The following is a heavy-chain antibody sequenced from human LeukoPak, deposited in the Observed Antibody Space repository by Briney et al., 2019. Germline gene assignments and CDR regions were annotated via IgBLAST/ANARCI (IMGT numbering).Heavy chain of an antibody. CDR2: INHSGST. V-gene: IGHV4-34*01. J-gene: IGHJ6*03. Sequence: PSETLSLSCAVYGGSFSGYYWSWIRQPPGKGLEWIGEINHSGSTNYNPSLKSRVTISVDTSKNQFSLKLSSVTAADTAVYYCARAEETYYDFWSGRNADYYYMDVWGKGTTVTVSS. CDR1: GGSFSGYY. CDR3: ARAEETYYDFWSGRNADYYYMDV. D-gene: IGHD3-3*01.